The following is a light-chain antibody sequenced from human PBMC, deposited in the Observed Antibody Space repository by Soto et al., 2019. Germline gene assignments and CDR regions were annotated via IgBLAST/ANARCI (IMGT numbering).Light chain of an antibody. J-gene: IGKJ1*01. CDR1: QSVSSN. Sequence: EIVMTQSPATLSVSPGERATLSCRASQSVSSNLAWYQQKPGQAPRLLIYGASSRATGIPDRFSGDGSGTDFTLTISSLEPEDFAVYYCQQYGSSPQDTFGQGTKVDI. CDR2: GAS. V-gene: IGKV3-20*01. CDR3: QQYGSSPQDT.